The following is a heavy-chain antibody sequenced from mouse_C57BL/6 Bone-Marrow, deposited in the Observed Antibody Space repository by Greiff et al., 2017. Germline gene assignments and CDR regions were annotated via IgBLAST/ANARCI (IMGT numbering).Heavy chain of an antibody. CDR2: ISSGGSYT. CDR3: ARSPLYYYGSSPYFDY. V-gene: IGHV5-6*01. D-gene: IGHD1-1*01. CDR1: GFTFSSYG. Sequence: EVMLVESGGDLVKPGGSLKLSCAASGFTFSSYGMSWVRQTPDKRLEWVATISSGGSYTYYPDSVKGRFTISRDNAKNTLYPQMSSLKSEDTAMYYCARSPLYYYGSSPYFDYWGQGTTLTVSS. J-gene: IGHJ2*01.